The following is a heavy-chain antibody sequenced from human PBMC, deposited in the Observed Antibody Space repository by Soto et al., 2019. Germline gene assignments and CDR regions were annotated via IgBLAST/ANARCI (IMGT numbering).Heavy chain of an antibody. CDR2: ISYDGSNK. D-gene: IGHD3-22*01. CDR3: AHYDSSGPPDH. J-gene: IGHJ4*02. CDR1: GFTFSSYA. V-gene: IGHV3-30-3*01. Sequence: GGSLRLSCAASGFTFSSYAMHWVRQAPGKGLEWVAVISYDGSNKYYADSVKGRFTISRDNSKNTLYLQMNSLRAEDTAVYYCAHYDSSGPPDHWGQGTLVTVSS.